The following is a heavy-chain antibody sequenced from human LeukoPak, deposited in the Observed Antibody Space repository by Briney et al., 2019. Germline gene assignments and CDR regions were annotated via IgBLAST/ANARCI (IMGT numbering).Heavy chain of an antibody. J-gene: IGHJ4*02. CDR1: GFTFSNYW. CDR2: IRGSGGST. V-gene: IGHV3-23*01. D-gene: IGHD2-2*01. CDR3: AKLGYCSSTSCYAGIEYYFDY. Sequence: GGSLRLSCAASGFTFSNYWMHWVRQAPGKGLEWVSAIRGSGGSTYYADSVKGRFTISRDNANNTLYLQMNSLRAEDTAVYYCAKLGYCSSTSCYAGIEYYFDYWGQGTLVTVSS.